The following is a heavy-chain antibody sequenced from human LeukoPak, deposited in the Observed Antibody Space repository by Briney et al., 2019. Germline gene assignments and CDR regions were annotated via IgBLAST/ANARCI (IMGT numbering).Heavy chain of an antibody. CDR3: ASYSGLRLGELSLYLTDY. J-gene: IGHJ4*02. Sequence: EASVKVSCKASGYTFTGYYMHWVRQAPGQGLEWMGWINPNSGGTNYAQKFQGRVTMTRDTSISTAYMELSRLRSDDTAVYYCASYSGLRLGELSLYLTDYWGQGTLVTVPS. V-gene: IGHV1-2*02. D-gene: IGHD3-16*02. CDR2: INPNSGGT. CDR1: GYTFTGYY.